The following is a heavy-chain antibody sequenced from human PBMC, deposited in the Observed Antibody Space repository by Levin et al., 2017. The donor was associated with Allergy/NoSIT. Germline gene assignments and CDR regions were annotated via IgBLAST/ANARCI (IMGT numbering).Heavy chain of an antibody. CDR3: ARVVRDYGDSYFFDY. Sequence: PGESLKISCKGSGYTFINYGISWVRQAPGQGLEWMGWISSYTNKTKYVQKLQGRVTMTTDSSTSTAYMELRSLRSDDTAVYYCARVVRDYGDSYFFDYWGQGSLVTVSS. D-gene: IGHD4-17*01. CDR2: ISSYTNKT. V-gene: IGHV1-18*01. CDR1: GYTFINYG. J-gene: IGHJ4*02.